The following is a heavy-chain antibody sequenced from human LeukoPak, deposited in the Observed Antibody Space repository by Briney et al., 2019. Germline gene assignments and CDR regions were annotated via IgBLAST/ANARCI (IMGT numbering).Heavy chain of an antibody. CDR1: GYTFSGYY. J-gene: IGHJ5*02. D-gene: IGHD1-1*01. V-gene: IGHV1-2*02. CDR3: AREAETTLNWFDP. CDR2: INPNSGGT. Sequence: ASVTVSRKASGYTFSGYYMHWVRQAPGQGLEWMGWINPNSGGTKFAQKFQGRVTMTRDTSISTAYMELSRLRSDDTAVYYCAREAETTLNWFDPWGQGTLVTVSS.